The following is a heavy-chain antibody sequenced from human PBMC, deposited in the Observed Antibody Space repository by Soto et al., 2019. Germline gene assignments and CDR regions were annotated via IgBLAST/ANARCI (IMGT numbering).Heavy chain of an antibody. Sequence: SETLSLTCTVSGGSISSSSYYWGWIRQPPGKGLEWIGSIYYSGSTYYNPSLKSRVTISVDTSKNQFSLKLSSVTAADTAVYYCAGFSSGWYSGDFQHWGQGTLVTVSS. CDR2: IYYSGST. CDR1: GGSISSSSYY. D-gene: IGHD6-19*01. CDR3: AGFSSGWYSGDFQH. J-gene: IGHJ1*01. V-gene: IGHV4-39*01.